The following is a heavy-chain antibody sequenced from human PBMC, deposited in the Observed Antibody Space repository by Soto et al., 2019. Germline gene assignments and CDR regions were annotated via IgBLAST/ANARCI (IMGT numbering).Heavy chain of an antibody. CDR2: IYHSGST. Sequence: QLQLQESGPGLVKPSQTLPLTCAVSGGSISRGGYCWSWIRQPLGKGLEWIGYIYHSGSTYYNLSLETRDTISVDRTKNQFSLKLSSVTGADTAVYYCARETTAGWFDPWGQGTLVTVSS. CDR1: GGSISRGGYC. CDR3: ARETTAGWFDP. J-gene: IGHJ5*02. V-gene: IGHV4-30-2*01. D-gene: IGHD1-1*01.